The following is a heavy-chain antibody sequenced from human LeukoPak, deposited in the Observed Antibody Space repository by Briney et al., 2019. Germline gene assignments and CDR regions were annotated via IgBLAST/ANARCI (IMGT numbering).Heavy chain of an antibody. CDR1: GYSFTSYW. CDR3: ARHVSSSNDY. V-gene: IGHV5-10-1*01. J-gene: IGHJ4*02. Sequence: NHGESLKISCKGPGYSFTSYWISWVRQMPGKGLEWMGRIDPSDSYTNYSPSFQGHVTIPADKSISTAYLQWSSLKASDTAMYYCARHVSSSNDYWGQGTLVTVSS. CDR2: IDPSDSYT. D-gene: IGHD6-13*01.